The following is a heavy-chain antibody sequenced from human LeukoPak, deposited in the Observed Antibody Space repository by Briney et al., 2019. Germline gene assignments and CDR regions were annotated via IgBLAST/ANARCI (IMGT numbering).Heavy chain of an antibody. V-gene: IGHV1-69*04. CDR1: GGTFSIYT. CDR3: ARDSLAGVAAPFDY. J-gene: IGHJ4*02. CDR2: IIPILGIA. D-gene: IGHD6-13*01. Sequence: GASVKVSCKASGGTFSIYTISWVRQAPGQGLEWMGRIIPILGIANYAQKFQGRVTITADKSTSTAYMELSSLRSEDTAVYYCARDSLAGVAAPFDYWGQGTLVTVSS.